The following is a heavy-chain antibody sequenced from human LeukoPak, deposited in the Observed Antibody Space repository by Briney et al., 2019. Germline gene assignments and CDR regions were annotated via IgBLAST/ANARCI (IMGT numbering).Heavy chain of an antibody. V-gene: IGHV3-23*01. Sequence: GGSLRLSCAASGFTFSSYAMSWVRQAPGKGLEWVSAISGSGGSTYYADSVKGRFTISRDNSKNTLYLQMNSLRAEDTAVYYCAIQPTEYYYESSGQFDYWGQGTLVTVSS. CDR1: GFTFSSYA. CDR3: AIQPTEYYYESSGQFDY. J-gene: IGHJ4*02. D-gene: IGHD3-22*01. CDR2: ISGSGGST.